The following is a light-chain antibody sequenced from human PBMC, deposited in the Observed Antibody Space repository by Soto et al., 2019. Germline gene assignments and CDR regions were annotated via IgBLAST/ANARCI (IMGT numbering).Light chain of an antibody. Sequence: DIQMTQSPSSVSASVGDRVTITCRASQSISGWLAWYQQKPGKAPKLLIYAASNLQSGVPSRFSGSGSGTDFTLTISSLQPEDFASYYWQQANSFPTTFGQGTKVEIK. V-gene: IGKV1-12*01. J-gene: IGKJ1*01. CDR2: AAS. CDR3: QQANSFPTT. CDR1: QSISGW.